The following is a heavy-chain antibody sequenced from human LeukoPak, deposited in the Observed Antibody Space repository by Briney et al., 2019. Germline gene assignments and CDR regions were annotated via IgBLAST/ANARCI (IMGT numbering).Heavy chain of an antibody. CDR1: GGSFSGYY. Sequence: SGTLSLTCAVYGGSFSGYYWSWIRQPPGKGLEWIGEINHSGSTNYNPSLKSRVTISVDTSKNQFSLKLSSVTAADTAVYYCAREQYFDAFDIWGQGTMVTVSS. J-gene: IGHJ3*02. V-gene: IGHV4-34*01. CDR2: INHSGST. CDR3: AREQYFDAFDI. D-gene: IGHD2/OR15-2a*01.